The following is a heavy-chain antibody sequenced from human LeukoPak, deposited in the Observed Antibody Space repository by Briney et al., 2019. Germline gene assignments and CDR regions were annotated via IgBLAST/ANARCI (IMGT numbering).Heavy chain of an antibody. V-gene: IGHV5-51*01. J-gene: IGHJ4*02. CDR2: IHPGDSDT. D-gene: IGHD3-10*01. Sequence: ESLKISCTGSGYSFGNYRNGWGRQMPGKGLELMGIIHPGDSDTSYSTSSQRQVTISAEKSIATAYLQWSSLKASDTAMYYCARRGEGPIGGIGYWGQGTLVTVSS. CDR1: GYSFGNYR. CDR3: ARRGEGPIGGIGY.